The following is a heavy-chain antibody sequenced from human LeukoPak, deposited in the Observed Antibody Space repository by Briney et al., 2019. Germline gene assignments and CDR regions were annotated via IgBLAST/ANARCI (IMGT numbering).Heavy chain of an antibody. Sequence: GGSLRLSCAASGFTFSSYATSWVRQAPGKGLEWVSAISGSGGSTYYADSVKGRFTISRDNSKNTLYLQMNSLRAEDTAVYYCAKDGATYYDILTGYYRPLGPKYYYYMDVWGKGTTVTISS. CDR2: ISGSGGST. CDR1: GFTFSSYA. CDR3: AKDGATYYDILTGYYRPLGPKYYYYMDV. D-gene: IGHD3-9*01. J-gene: IGHJ6*03. V-gene: IGHV3-23*01.